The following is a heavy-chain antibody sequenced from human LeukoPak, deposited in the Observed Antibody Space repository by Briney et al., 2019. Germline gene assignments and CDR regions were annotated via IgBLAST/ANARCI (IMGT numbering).Heavy chain of an antibody. Sequence: SETLSLTCTVSGGSLSSYYWSWIRQPPGKGLEWIGYIYTSGSTNYNPSLKSRVTISVDTSKNQFSLKLSSVTAADTAMYYCARHTLGFHYWGQGTLVTVSS. CDR1: GGSLSSYY. CDR3: ARHTLGFHY. D-gene: IGHD7-27*01. J-gene: IGHJ4*02. V-gene: IGHV4-4*09. CDR2: IYTSGST.